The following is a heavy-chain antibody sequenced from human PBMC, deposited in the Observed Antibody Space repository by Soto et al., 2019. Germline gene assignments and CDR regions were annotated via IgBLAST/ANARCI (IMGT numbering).Heavy chain of an antibody. J-gene: IGHJ6*02. CDR3: AREGRVFYGMDV. CDR2: ISDSGTTI. CDR1: GFTFSSYS. V-gene: IGHV3-48*02. Sequence: EVQLVESGGGLVQPGGSLRLSCAASGFTFSSYSMNWVRQAPGKGLEWVSYISDSGTTIYYADSVKGRFTISRDNAKNSLYLPMNSLRDEDTAVYYCAREGRVFYGMDVWGQGTTVTVSS.